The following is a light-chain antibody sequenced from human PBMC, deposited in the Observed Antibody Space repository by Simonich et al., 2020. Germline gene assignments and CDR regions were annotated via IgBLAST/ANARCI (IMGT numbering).Light chain of an antibody. CDR3: QSYDSSLSGSV. CDR2: GNS. Sequence: QSVLTQPPSVSGAPGQRVTISCTGSSSNIGAGYDVHWYQQLPGTAPKLLIYGNSNRPSGVPDRFSGSKSGTSDSLVITGLQAEDEADYYCQSYDSSLSGSVFGGGTKLTVL. V-gene: IGLV1-40*01. J-gene: IGLJ2*01. CDR1: SSNIGAGYD.